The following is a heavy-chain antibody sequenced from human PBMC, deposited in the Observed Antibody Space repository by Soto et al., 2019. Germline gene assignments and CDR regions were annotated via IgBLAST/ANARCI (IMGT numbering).Heavy chain of an antibody. V-gene: IGHV4-31*02. J-gene: IGHJ5*02. CDR3: ARDRNQDWFDP. Sequence: SETLSLTCTVSGGSISSGGYYWSWIRQHPGKGLEWIGYIYYSGSTYYNPSLKSRVTISVDTSKNQFSLKLSSVTAADTAVYYCARDRNQDWFDPWGQGTQVTVSS. CDR1: GGSISSGGYY. CDR2: IYYSGST.